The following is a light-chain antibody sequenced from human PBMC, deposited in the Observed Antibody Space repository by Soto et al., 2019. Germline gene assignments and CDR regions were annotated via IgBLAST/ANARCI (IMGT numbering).Light chain of an antibody. Sequence: RSPCALYMSARERATVCWWARQSVSSDYVAWVQQKPGQTPRLLIYSVSSRATGIPDRFSGSGSGTDFTLIISSLEPDDFATYHCPHHASSLGPFGQGTKVDIK. CDR2: SVS. CDR3: PHHASSLGP. CDR1: QSVSSDY. V-gene: IGKV3-20*01. J-gene: IGKJ1*01.